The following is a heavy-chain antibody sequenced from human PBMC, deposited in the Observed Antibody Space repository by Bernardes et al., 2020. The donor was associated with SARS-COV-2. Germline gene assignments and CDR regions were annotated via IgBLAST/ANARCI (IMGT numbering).Heavy chain of an antibody. CDR3: ARGVEGDFDY. V-gene: IGHV4-31*03. Sequence: SETLSLTCTVSGGSISSGGYYWSWIRQHPGKGLEWIGYIYYSGSTYYNPSLKSRVTISVDTSKNQFSLKLSSVTAADTAVYYCARGVEGDFDYWGQGTLVTVSS. D-gene: IGHD2-15*01. J-gene: IGHJ4*02. CDR2: IYYSGST. CDR1: GGSISSGGYY.